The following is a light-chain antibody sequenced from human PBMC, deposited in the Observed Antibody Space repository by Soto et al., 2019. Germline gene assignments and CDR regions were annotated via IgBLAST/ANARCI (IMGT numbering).Light chain of an antibody. CDR2: DSS. CDR1: QSVSSS. V-gene: IGKV3-11*01. Sequence: EIMMTQSPATLSVSPGERATLSCRASQSVSSSLAWYQQKPGQAPRLLIYDSSNRATGIPARFSGSGSGTDFSLIISSLEPEDFAVYYCQQRSNWPLTFGGGTKVDIK. J-gene: IGKJ4*01. CDR3: QQRSNWPLT.